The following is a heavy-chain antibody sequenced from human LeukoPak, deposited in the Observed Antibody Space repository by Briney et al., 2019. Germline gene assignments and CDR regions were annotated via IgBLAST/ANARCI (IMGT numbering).Heavy chain of an antibody. D-gene: IGHD2-2*01. CDR3: AREIIRGLGYCSSTSCPNDAFDI. Sequence: GASVKVSCKASGYTFTGYYMHWVRQAPGQGLEWMGWINPNSGGTNYAQKFQGRVTMTRDTSISTAYMELSRLRSDDTAVYYCAREIIRGLGYCSSTSCPNDAFDIWGQGTMVTVSS. CDR1: GYTFTGYY. V-gene: IGHV1-2*02. CDR2: INPNSGGT. J-gene: IGHJ3*02.